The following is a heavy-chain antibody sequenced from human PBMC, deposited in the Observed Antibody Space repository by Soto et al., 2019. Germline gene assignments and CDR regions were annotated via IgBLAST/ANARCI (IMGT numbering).Heavy chain of an antibody. D-gene: IGHD3-10*01. V-gene: IGHV6-1*01. CDR3: ARDLGGMIDYYYYYGMDG. J-gene: IGHJ6*02. Sequence: SQTLSLTCAISGDSVSSNSAAWNWIRQSPSRGLEWLGRTYYRSKWYNDYAVSVKSRITINPDTSKNQFSLQLNSVTPEDTAVYYCARDLGGMIDYYYYYGMDGRGQGTTVTVSS. CDR1: GDSVSSNSAA. CDR2: TYYRSKWYN.